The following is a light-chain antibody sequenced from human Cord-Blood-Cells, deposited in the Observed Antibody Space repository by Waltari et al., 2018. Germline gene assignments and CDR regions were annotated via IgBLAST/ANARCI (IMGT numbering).Light chain of an antibody. CDR2: DVS. CDR1: SSAAGGYNY. J-gene: IGLJ3*02. CDR3: SSYTSSSTWV. Sequence: QSALTQPASVSGSPGQSITIPCPGTSSAAGGYNYVSWYQQHPGKAPKLMIYDVSKRPSGVPNRFSGSKSGNTASLTISGLQAEDEADYYCSSYTSSSTWVFGGGTKLTVL. V-gene: IGLV2-14*01.